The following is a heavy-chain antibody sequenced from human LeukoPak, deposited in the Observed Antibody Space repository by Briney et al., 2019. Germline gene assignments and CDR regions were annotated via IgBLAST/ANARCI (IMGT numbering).Heavy chain of an antibody. J-gene: IGHJ6*02. CDR1: GFAFSSYA. D-gene: IGHD5-24*01. V-gene: IGHV3-30-3*01. CDR3: ARGGATAWGYYYGLDV. Sequence: GRSLRLSCTASGFAFSSYAMHWVRQAPGKGLEWVAVISYDGSNEYYADSVKGRFTISRDNSKNTLYLQMNSLRAEGTAVYYCARGGATAWGYYYGLDVWGQGTTVTVSS. CDR2: ISYDGSNE.